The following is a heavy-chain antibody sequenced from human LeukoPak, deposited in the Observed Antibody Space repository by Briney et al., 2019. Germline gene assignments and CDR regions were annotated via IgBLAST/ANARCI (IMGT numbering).Heavy chain of an antibody. J-gene: IGHJ4*02. V-gene: IGHV1-69*01. CDR3: AREGSNWNYDHSGYDLAIDY. Sequence: GSSVKVSCKASGGTFSSYAISWVRQAPGQGLEWMGGIIPIFGTANYAQKFQGRVTITADESTSTAYMELSSLRSEDTAVYYCAREGSNWNYDHSGYDLAIDYWGQGTLVTVSS. D-gene: IGHD5-12*01. CDR1: GGTFSSYA. CDR2: IIPIFGTA.